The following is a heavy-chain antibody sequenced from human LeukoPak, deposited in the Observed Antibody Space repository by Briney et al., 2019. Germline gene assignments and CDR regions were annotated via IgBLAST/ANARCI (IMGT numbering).Heavy chain of an antibody. D-gene: IGHD2-2*01. V-gene: IGHV3-30*02. Sequence: TGGSLRLSCAASGFTFSSYGMHWVGQAPGKGLEWVAFIHFDGSTKYSGDSVKGRFTVSRDNSKNTLYLQMNSLRPEDTAVYYCAKDQCTRTSCDGYPGHWGQGTLVTVSS. CDR2: IHFDGSTK. CDR3: AKDQCTRTSCDGYPGH. CDR1: GFTFSSYG. J-gene: IGHJ4*02.